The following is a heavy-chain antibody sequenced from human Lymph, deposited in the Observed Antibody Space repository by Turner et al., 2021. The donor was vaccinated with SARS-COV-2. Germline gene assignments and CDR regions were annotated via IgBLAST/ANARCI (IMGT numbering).Heavy chain of an antibody. Sequence: QAHLVQSGAEVKKPGASVKVSCKAAVYTLTSYDINWVRQATGQGFEWMGGMTPNSGNTGYAQKFQGRVTMTRNNSISTAYMELSSLRSEDTAVYYCARGRYSGGGMDVWGQGTTVTVSS. D-gene: IGHD1-26*01. CDR3: ARGRYSGGGMDV. CDR1: VYTLTSYD. CDR2: MTPNSGNT. V-gene: IGHV1-8*02. J-gene: IGHJ6*02.